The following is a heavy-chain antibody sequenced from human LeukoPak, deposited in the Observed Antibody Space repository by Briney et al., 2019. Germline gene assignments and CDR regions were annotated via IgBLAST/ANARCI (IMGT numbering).Heavy chain of an antibody. CDR1: GGSINSYY. CDR2: IYYCGST. V-gene: IGHV4-59*08. Sequence: PSETLSLTCTVSGGSINSYYWSWIRQPPGKGLEWIGYIYYCGSTNYNPSLKSRVTISVDTSKNQFSLKLSSVTAADTAVYYCARHRRDSSGYYFDYWGQGTLVTVSS. CDR3: ARHRRDSSGYYFDY. J-gene: IGHJ4*02. D-gene: IGHD3-22*01.